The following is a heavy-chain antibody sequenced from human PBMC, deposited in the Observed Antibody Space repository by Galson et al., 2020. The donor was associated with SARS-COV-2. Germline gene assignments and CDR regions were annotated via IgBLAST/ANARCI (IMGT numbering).Heavy chain of an antibody. CDR3: AAEGRVEDAGAGAVVI. J-gene: IGHJ3*02. Sequence: SETLSLTCTVSGGTISSSSYYWDWQRQPPGKGLEWIGSTYYSGNTHYNSSLKRRVTMSVDTSKNQFSLNLNSVTAADTAVYYSAAEGRVEDAGAGAVVIWGQCTLGSVSS. CDR1: GGTISSSSYY. V-gene: IGHV4-39*07. D-gene: IGHD1-1*01. CDR2: TYYSGNT.